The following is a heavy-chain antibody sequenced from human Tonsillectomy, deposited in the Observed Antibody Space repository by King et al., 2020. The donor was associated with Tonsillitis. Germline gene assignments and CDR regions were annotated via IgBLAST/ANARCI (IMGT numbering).Heavy chain of an antibody. CDR3: GRYEGGVFDP. CDR1: GGSISGNDHY. V-gene: IGHV4-31*03. Sequence: QLQESGPGLVKPSQTLSLTCTVSGGSISGNDHYCSWIRQHPGKGLVWIGYIYHSENTYYNPSLKSRLSISLDTSKNQFSLKLSSVTAGDTAVYYCGRYEGGVFDPWGQGTRVTVSS. J-gene: IGHJ5*02. D-gene: IGHD2-15*01. CDR2: IYHSENT.